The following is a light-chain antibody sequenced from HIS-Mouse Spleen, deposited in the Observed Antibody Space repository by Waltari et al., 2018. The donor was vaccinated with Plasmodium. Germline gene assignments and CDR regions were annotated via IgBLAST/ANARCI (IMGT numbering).Light chain of an antibody. J-gene: IGKJ2*01. CDR1: HSICSS. CDR2: AAS. CDR3: QQSYSTLMYT. Sequence: DIQMTQSPSSLSASVGDRVTITCRASHSICSSLNGYQQKPGKAPKLLIYAASSLQSGVPSRFSGSRSWTDFTLTISSLQPEDFATYYCQQSYSTLMYTFGQGTKLEIK. V-gene: IGKV1-39*01.